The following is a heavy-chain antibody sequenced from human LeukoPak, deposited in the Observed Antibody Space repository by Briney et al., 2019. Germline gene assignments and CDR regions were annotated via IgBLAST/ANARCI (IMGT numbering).Heavy chain of an antibody. CDR1: GFTFSSYW. CDR2: IKQDGSEK. D-gene: IGHD2/OR15-2a*01. CDR3: ARRNILNWFDP. V-gene: IGHV3-7*01. Sequence: GGSLRLSCAASGFTFSSYWMSWVRQAPGKGLEGVANIKQDGSEKYYVDSVKGRITISRDNARNSLYLQMNSLRAEDTAVYYCARRNILNWFDPWGQGTLVTVSS. J-gene: IGHJ5*02.